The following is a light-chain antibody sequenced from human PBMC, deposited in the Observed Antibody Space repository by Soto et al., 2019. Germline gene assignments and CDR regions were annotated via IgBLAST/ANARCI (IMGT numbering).Light chain of an antibody. CDR1: QNINNNY. CDR2: GSS. Sequence: EVVLTQSPGTLSLSPGERATLSCRASQNINNNYLAWYQQRPGQAHWLLIYGSSDRATGIPDRFSGSGSGTXXPLTISRLAPEDFAVYYCHQYGSSPPYTFGQGTKLEI. V-gene: IGKV3-20*01. J-gene: IGKJ2*01. CDR3: HQYGSSPPYT.